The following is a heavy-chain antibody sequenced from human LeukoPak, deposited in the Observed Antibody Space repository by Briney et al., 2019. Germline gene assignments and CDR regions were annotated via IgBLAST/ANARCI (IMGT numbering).Heavy chain of an antibody. CDR2: ISSSGSTI. D-gene: IGHD3-3*01. V-gene: IGHV3-48*03. CDR1: GFTFSSYE. Sequence: GGSLRLSCAASGFTFSSYEMHWVRQPPGKGLEWVSYISSSGSTIYYADSVKGRFTISRDNAKNSLYLQVNSLRAEDTAVYYCARDLSRITIFGVVNTYMDVWGKGTTVTVSS. J-gene: IGHJ6*03. CDR3: ARDLSRITIFGVVNTYMDV.